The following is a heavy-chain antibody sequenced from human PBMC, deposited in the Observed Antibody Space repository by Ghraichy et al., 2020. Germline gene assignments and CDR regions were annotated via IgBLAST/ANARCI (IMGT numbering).Heavy chain of an antibody. V-gene: IGHV6-1*01. D-gene: IGHD3-9*01. CDR3: ARGGFDILTGYFAAHFDS. CDR1: GDSVSTTSAA. J-gene: IGHJ4*02. CDR2: TYYKPNWYS. Sequence: SQTLSLTCAISGDSVSTTSAAWNWIRQSPSRGLEWLGITYYKPNWYSDYAVSVKGRISINADTSKNQFSLQLNSVTPEDTAVYYCARGGFDILTGYFAAHFDSWGQGTLVTVSS.